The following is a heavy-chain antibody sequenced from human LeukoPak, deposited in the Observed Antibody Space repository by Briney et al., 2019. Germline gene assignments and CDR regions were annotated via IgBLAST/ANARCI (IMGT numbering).Heavy chain of an antibody. CDR2: IYYSGST. Sequence: SETLSLTCTVSGGSISSYYWSWIRQPPGKGLEWIGYIYYSGSTNYNPSLKSRVTISVDTSKNQFSLKLSSVTAADTAVYYCARQFDCQVSGGSCYGMDVWGQGTTVTVSS. CDR3: ARQFDCQVSGGSCYGMDV. V-gene: IGHV4-59*08. CDR1: GGSISSYY. J-gene: IGHJ6*02. D-gene: IGHD2-15*01.